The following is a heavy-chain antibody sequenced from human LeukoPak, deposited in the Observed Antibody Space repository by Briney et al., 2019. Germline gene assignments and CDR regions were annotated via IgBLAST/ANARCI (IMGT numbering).Heavy chain of an antibody. D-gene: IGHD6-13*01. J-gene: IGHJ5*02. V-gene: IGHV4-59*12. CDR1: GGSISSYY. CDR3: ARVAYSSSWRGLDWFDP. CDR2: IYHSGST. Sequence: SETLSLTCTVSGGSISSYYWSWIRQPPGKGLEWIGYIYHSGSTYYNPSLRSRVTISVDRSKNQFSLKLSSVTAADTAVYYCARVAYSSSWRGLDWFDPWGQGTLVTVSS.